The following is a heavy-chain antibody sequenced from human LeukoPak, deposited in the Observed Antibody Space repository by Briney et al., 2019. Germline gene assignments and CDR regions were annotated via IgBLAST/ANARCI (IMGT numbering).Heavy chain of an antibody. V-gene: IGHV3-23*01. CDR2: ISGSGGST. D-gene: IGHD3-22*01. CDR3: AKAYYYDSSGYYSNWFDP. CDR1: GFTFSSYA. J-gene: IGHJ5*02. Sequence: GGSLRLSCAASGFTFSSYAMSWVRQAPGKGLGWVSAISGSGGSTYYADSVKGRFTISRDNSKNTLYLQMNSLRAEDTAVYYCAKAYYYDSSGYYSNWFDPWGQGTLVTVSS.